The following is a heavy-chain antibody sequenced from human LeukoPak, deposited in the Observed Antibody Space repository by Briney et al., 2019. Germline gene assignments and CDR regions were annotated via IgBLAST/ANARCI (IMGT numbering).Heavy chain of an antibody. CDR3: AREGGKVINP. D-gene: IGHD3-16*01. CDR2: IYYSGST. CDR1: RVAISGSGYY. Sequence: SQTLSLTCSVSRVAISGSGYYWSWIRQHPGKGLEWIGYIYYSGSTYYNPSLKSRLTISVDTSKNQFSLKLSSVTAADTAMYYCAREGGKVINPWGQGTLASVSS. V-gene: IGHV4-31*03. J-gene: IGHJ5*02.